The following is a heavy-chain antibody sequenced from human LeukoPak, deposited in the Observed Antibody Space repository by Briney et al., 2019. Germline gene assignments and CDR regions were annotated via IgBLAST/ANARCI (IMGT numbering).Heavy chain of an antibody. D-gene: IGHD3-3*01. CDR2: IYSGGST. CDR1: GFTVSSNY. Sequence: GGSLRLSCAASGFTVSSNYMSWVRQAPGKGLERVSVIYSGGSTYYADSVKGRFTISRDNSKNTLYLQMNSLRAEDTAVYYCARDSGAHAYYDWGQGTMVTVSS. V-gene: IGHV3-53*01. J-gene: IGHJ3*01. CDR3: ARDSGAHAYYD.